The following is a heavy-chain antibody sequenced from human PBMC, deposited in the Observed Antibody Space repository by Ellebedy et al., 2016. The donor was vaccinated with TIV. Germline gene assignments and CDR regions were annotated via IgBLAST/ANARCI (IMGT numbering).Heavy chain of an antibody. Sequence: GESLKISCAASGFRFSTSDMHWVRQATGKGLEWVSAIGRGCDTYYPGSVQGRFTISRENAKNSLDLQMNSLRVEDTAVYYSAREVVDYDDMGWFLDVWGRGTLVTVSS. CDR2: IGRGCDT. CDR1: GFRFSTSD. CDR3: AREVVDYDDMGWFLDV. J-gene: IGHJ2*01. V-gene: IGHV3-13*01. D-gene: IGHD4-17*01.